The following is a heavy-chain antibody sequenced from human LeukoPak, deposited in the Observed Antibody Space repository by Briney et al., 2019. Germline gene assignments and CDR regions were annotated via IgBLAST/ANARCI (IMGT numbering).Heavy chain of an antibody. D-gene: IGHD6-19*01. Sequence: PGGSLRLSCAASGFTFSSYWMHWVRQAPGKGLVWVSRINSDGSSTSYADSVKGRFTISRDNAKNTLYLQMNSLRAEDTAVYYCARVITVSGWVFQAFDIWGQGTMVTVSS. CDR3: ARVITVSGWVFQAFDI. V-gene: IGHV3-74*01. J-gene: IGHJ3*02. CDR1: GFTFSSYW. CDR2: INSDGSST.